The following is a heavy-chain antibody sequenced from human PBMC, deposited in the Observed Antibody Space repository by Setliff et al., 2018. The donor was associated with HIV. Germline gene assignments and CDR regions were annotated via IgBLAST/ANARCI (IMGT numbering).Heavy chain of an antibody. Sequence: PSETLSLTCTVSGGSISSYYWSWIRQPPGKGLEWIGSFYDGGSTYYNPSLKSRVTISLDTSKNQFSLRLTSVAATDTAVYYCARDDRCSGDTCYYYWGQGALVTVSS. J-gene: IGHJ4*02. CDR1: GGSISSYY. D-gene: IGHD2-15*01. V-gene: IGHV4-39*07. CDR2: FYDGGST. CDR3: ARDDRCSGDTCYYY.